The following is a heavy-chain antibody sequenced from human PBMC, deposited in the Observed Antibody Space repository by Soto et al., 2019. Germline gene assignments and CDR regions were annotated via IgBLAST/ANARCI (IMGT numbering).Heavy chain of an antibody. J-gene: IGHJ6*03. V-gene: IGHV1-18*01. D-gene: IGHD4-4*01. Sequence: ASVXVSCKASGYTFTSYGISRVREAPGQGLEWMGWISAYNGNTNYAQKLQGRVTMTTDTSTSTAYMELRSLRSDDTAVYYCARTNTVTHPAYYYYYMDVWGKGTTVTVSS. CDR1: GYTFTSYG. CDR3: ARTNTVTHPAYYYYYMDV. CDR2: ISAYNGNT.